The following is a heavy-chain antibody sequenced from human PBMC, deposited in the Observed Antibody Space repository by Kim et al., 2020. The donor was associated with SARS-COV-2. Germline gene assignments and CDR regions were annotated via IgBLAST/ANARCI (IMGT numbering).Heavy chain of an antibody. D-gene: IGHD1-26*01. CDR2: IYSGGYT. J-gene: IGHJ6*02. CDR3: ARGASGSYSQDYGMDV. V-gene: IGHV3-66*02. CDR1: GFTVSSNY. Sequence: GGSLRLSCVASGFTVSSNYMSWVRQAPGKGLEWVSIIYSGGYTSYADSVKGRFTISRDNSKNTLYLQMNSLRADDTSVYYCARGASGSYSQDYGMDVWGQGTTVTVSS.